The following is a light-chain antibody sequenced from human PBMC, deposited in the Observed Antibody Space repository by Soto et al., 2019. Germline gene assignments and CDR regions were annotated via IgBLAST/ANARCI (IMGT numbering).Light chain of an antibody. Sequence: QSVLTQPPSASGTPGPGISISLSGTGSNFGSNSVNWYQHLPGTAPKLLIYNNNQRPSGVPDRFSGSKSGTSASLVIGGLQSEDEADYYCAAWDDSLNGVVFGGGTKLTVL. J-gene: IGLJ2*01. CDR2: NNN. CDR1: GSNFGSNS. CDR3: AAWDDSLNGVV. V-gene: IGLV1-44*01.